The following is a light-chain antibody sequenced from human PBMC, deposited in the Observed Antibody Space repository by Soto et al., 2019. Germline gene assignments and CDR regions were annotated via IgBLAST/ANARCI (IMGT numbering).Light chain of an antibody. CDR2: TNN. J-gene: IGLJ1*01. CDR3: AALDGSLNVYV. Sequence: QTVVTQPPSASGTPGQRVTISCSGSSSSIGSNSVNWYQQLPRTAPKVLIYTNNQRPSGVPDRFSGSKSGTSASLAISGLQSEDEADYYCAALDGSLNVYVFGTGTTLTV. V-gene: IGLV1-44*01. CDR1: SSSIGSNS.